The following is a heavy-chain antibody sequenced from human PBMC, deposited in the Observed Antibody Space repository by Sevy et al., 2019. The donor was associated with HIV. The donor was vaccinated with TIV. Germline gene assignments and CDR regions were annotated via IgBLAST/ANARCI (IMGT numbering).Heavy chain of an antibody. CDR3: AGGRYDSSGSFDALDI. J-gene: IGHJ3*02. D-gene: IGHD3-22*01. Sequence: GGSLRLSCKPSGFTFTSYAMNWVRQAPGKGLEWISTIYGSGGVTYYADSVKGRFTISREKSKNTLYLQMNSLRTEDTALYYCAGGRYDSSGSFDALDIWGQGTMVTVSS. CDR2: IYGSGGVT. V-gene: IGHV3-23*01. CDR1: GFTFTSYA.